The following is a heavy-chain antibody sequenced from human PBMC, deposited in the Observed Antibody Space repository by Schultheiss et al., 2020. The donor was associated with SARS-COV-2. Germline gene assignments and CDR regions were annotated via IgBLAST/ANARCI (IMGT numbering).Heavy chain of an antibody. V-gene: IGHV4-59*08. CDR1: GGSISSYY. CDR2: IFYREYT. Sequence: SETLSLTCTVSGGSISSYYWSWIRQSPGKGLEWIGYIFYREYTNYNPSLESRVSISMDTSRNQFSLKLSSVTAADTAVYYCARVRNYYYYGMDVWGQGTTVTVSS. J-gene: IGHJ6*02. CDR3: ARVRNYYYYGMDV.